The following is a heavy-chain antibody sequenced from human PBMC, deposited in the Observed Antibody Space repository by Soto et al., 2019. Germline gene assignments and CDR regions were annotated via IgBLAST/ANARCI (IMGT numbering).Heavy chain of an antibody. D-gene: IGHD6-13*01. Sequence: QVQLVESGGGVVQPGRSLRLSCAASGFTFSSYAMHWVRQAPGKGLEWVAVISYDGSNKYYADSVKGRFTISRDNSKNTLYLQMNSLRAEDTAVYYCARASPAAAGYYFDYWGQRTLVTVSS. CDR3: ARASPAAAGYYFDY. CDR1: GFTFSSYA. J-gene: IGHJ4*02. V-gene: IGHV3-30-3*01. CDR2: ISYDGSNK.